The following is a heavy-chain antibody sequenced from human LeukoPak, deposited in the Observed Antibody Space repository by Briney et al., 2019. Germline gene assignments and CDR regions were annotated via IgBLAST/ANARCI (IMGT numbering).Heavy chain of an antibody. Sequence: SETLSLTCTVSGGSISSGGYYWSWIRQPPGKGLEWIGYIYHSGSTYYNPSLKSRVTISVDRSKNQFSLKLSSVTAADTAVYYCARGPGISSSPVDYWGQGTLVTVSS. CDR2: IYHSGST. V-gene: IGHV4-30-2*01. CDR3: ARGPGISSSPVDY. J-gene: IGHJ4*02. CDR1: GGSISSGGYY. D-gene: IGHD6-6*01.